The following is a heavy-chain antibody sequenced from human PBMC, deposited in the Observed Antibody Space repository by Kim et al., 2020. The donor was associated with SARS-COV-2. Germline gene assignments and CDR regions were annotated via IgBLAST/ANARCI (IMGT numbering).Heavy chain of an antibody. V-gene: IGHV4-34*01. CDR1: GGSFSGYY. D-gene: IGHD6-13*01. CDR2: INHSGST. J-gene: IGHJ5*02. CDR3: ARDRKIAAAGTYWFDP. Sequence: SETLSLTCAVYGGSFSGYYWSWIRQPPGKGLEWIGEINHSGSTNYNPSLKSRVTISVDTSKNQFSLKLSSVTAADTAVYYCARDRKIAAAGTYWFDPWGQGTLVTVSS.